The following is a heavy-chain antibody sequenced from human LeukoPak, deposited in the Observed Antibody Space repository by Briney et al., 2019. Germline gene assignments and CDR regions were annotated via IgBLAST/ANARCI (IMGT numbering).Heavy chain of an antibody. Sequence: PGGSLRLSCAASGFTFSSYGMHWVRQAPGKGLEWVAVIWYDGSNKYYADSVKGRFTISRDNSKNTLYLQMNSLRAEDTAVYYCACPPPYYDFWSGYYTHFDYWGQGTLVTVSS. CDR2: IWYDGSNK. J-gene: IGHJ4*02. CDR1: GFTFSSYG. CDR3: ACPPPYYDFWSGYYTHFDY. D-gene: IGHD3-3*01. V-gene: IGHV3-30*02.